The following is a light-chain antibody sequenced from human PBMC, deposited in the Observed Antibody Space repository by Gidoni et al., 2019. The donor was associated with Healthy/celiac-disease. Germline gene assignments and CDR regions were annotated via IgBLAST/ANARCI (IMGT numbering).Light chain of an antibody. CDR3: LQYDNHPRT. J-gene: IGKJ1*01. V-gene: IGKV1-6*01. CDR1: QDISND. CDR2: DAS. Sequence: AIQMTQSPSSLSASVGDRVTITCQASQDISNDLDWYQQKPGKAPKLLIYDASNLQSGVPSRFSGSGSGTDFTFTISSLQPEDFATYYCLQYDNHPRTFGQGTKVEIK.